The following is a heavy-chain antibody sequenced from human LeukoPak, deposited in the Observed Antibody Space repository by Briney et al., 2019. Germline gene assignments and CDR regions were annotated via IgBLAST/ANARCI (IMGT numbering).Heavy chain of an antibody. Sequence: ASVKVSCKASGYTFTSYYMHWVRQAPGQGLEWMGIINPSGGSTSYAQKFQGRVAMTRDMSTSTVYMELSSLRSEDTAVYYCARDRGRIVGAIRDWFDPWGQGTLVTVSS. D-gene: IGHD1-26*01. CDR2: INPSGGST. J-gene: IGHJ5*02. CDR3: ARDRGRIVGAIRDWFDP. CDR1: GYTFTSYY. V-gene: IGHV1-46*01.